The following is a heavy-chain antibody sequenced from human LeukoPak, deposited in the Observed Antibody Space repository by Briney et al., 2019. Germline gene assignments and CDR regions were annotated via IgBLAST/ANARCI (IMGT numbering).Heavy chain of an antibody. Sequence: GASVKVSCKASGGTFSSYAISWVRQAPGQGLEWMGGIIPIFGTANYAQKFQGRVTMTRDTSTSTVYMELSSLRSEDTAVYYCARVCGSYYDLSGRSGNWFDPWGQGTLVTVSS. D-gene: IGHD1-26*01. CDR2: IIPIFGTA. V-gene: IGHV1-69*05. J-gene: IGHJ5*02. CDR3: ARVCGSYYDLSGRSGNWFDP. CDR1: GGTFSSYA.